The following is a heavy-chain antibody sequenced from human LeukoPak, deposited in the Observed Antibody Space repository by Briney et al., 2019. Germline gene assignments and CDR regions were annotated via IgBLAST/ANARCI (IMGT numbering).Heavy chain of an antibody. CDR3: ARDGGNFDWSPSYYFDY. V-gene: IGHV1-8*01. Sequence: ASVKVSCKASGYTFTSYDFNWVRQATGQRPEWMGWMSPNSGDTGYAQKFQDRVTMTRNTPISTAYMELSSLRSDDTAVYYCARDGGNFDWSPSYYFDYWGQGTLVTVSS. CDR1: GYTFTSYD. J-gene: IGHJ4*02. D-gene: IGHD3-9*01. CDR2: MSPNSGDT.